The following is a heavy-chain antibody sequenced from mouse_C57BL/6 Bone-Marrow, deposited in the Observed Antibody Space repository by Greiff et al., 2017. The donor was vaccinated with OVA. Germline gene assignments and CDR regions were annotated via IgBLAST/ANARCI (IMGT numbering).Heavy chain of an antibody. D-gene: IGHD1-1*01. CDR2: IYPGSGNT. J-gene: IGHJ1*03. V-gene: IGHV1-76*01. CDR1: GYTFTDYY. Sequence: QVQLQQSGAELVRPGASVKLSCKASGYTFTDYYIKWVKQRPGQGLEWIARIYPGSGNTYYNEKFKGKATLTAEKSSSTAYMQLSSLTSEDSAVYFCARWVTTVEGGYWYFDVWGTGTTVTVSS. CDR3: ARWVTTVEGGYWYFDV.